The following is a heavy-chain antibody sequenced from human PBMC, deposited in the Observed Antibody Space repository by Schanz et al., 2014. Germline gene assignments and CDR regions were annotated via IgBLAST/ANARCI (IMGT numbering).Heavy chain of an antibody. D-gene: IGHD1-20*01. CDR3: ARLLARYEDDGVDV. V-gene: IGHV3-33*01. CDR1: GLNFDYYG. J-gene: IGHJ6*02. CDR2: IGYDGSEK. Sequence: VQLVESGGGLVQPGGSLRLSCATSGLNFDYYGMNWVRQAPGKGLEWVADIGYDGSEKYYVDSVKGRFTISRDNANNSLVLRRNSLRAESKAEYNCARLLARYEDDGVDVWGQGTTVIVSS.